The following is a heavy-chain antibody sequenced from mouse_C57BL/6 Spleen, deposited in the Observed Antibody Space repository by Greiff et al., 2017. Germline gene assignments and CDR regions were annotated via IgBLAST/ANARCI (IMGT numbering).Heavy chain of an antibody. CDR3: AREPYDGGSYWYFDV. CDR2: IRYDGRN. V-gene: IGHV3-6*01. D-gene: IGHD1-1*01. J-gene: IGHJ1*03. Sequence: EVKLVESGPGLVKPSPSLSLSCSVSGYSFTSGYYWNWIRQLPGNQLEWMGYIRYDGRNNYNPSLKNRISITRDTSKNRFFLKLNSGTTEDTATYYGAREPYDGGSYWYFDVWGTGTTVTVSA. CDR1: GYSFTSGYY.